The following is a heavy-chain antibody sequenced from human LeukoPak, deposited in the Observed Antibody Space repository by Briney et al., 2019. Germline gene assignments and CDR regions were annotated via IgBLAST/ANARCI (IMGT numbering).Heavy chain of an antibody. CDR2: IYYSGST. J-gene: IGHJ4*02. D-gene: IGHD3-22*01. V-gene: IGHV4-31*03. CDR3: ASGYYDSSESCFDY. CDR1: GGSISSGGYY. Sequence: PSQTLSLTCTVSGGSISSGGYYWSWIRQHPGKGLEWIGYIYYSGSTYYNPSLKSRVTISVDTSKNQFSLKLSSVTAADTAVYYCASGYYDSSESCFDYWGQGTLVTVSS.